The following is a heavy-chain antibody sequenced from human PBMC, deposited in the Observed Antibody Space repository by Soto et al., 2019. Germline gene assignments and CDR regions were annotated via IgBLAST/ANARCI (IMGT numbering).Heavy chain of an antibody. J-gene: IGHJ4*02. Sequence: SETLSLTCTVSGCSISSSGYYCGWIRQPPGKGLEWIGSIYYSGSTYYNPSLKSRVTISVDTSKNQFSLKLSSVTAADTAVYFCARDPGAASFDFWAQGTLVTVSS. D-gene: IGHD2-15*01. V-gene: IGHV4-39*02. CDR3: ARDPGAASFDF. CDR2: IYYSGST. CDR1: GCSISSSGYY.